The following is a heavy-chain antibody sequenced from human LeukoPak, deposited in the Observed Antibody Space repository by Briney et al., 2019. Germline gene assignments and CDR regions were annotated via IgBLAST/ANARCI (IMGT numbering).Heavy chain of an antibody. CDR3: ARAATMVRGVIIGY. CDR2: IIPIFGTA. J-gene: IGHJ4*02. V-gene: IGHV1-69*05. Sequence: GSSVKVSCKASGGTFSSYAISWVRQAPGQGLEWMGGIIPIFGTANYAQKFQGRVTITRNTSISTAYMELSSLRSEDTAVYYCARAATMVRGVIIGYWGQGTLVTVSS. D-gene: IGHD3-10*01. CDR1: GGTFSSYA.